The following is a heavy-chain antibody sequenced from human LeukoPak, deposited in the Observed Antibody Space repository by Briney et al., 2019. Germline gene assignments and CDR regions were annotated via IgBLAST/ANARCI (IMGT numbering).Heavy chain of an antibody. CDR2: INWNGGRK. CDR1: GFMFDDYG. Sequence: GGSLRLSCADSGFMFDDYGMSWVGQAPGKGLEWVSGINWNGGRKDYADSVKGRFTISIDNAKNSLYLQMNSLRAEDTALYYCARDYDYGDYPGYWGQGTLVTVSS. J-gene: IGHJ4*02. D-gene: IGHD4-17*01. CDR3: ARDYDYGDYPGY. V-gene: IGHV3-20*04.